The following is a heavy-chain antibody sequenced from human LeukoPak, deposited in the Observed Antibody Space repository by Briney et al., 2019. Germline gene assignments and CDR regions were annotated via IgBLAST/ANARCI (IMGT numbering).Heavy chain of an antibody. CDR1: GFHFSNYG. CDR3: ANLPYYYDSSGSND. J-gene: IGHJ4*02. V-gene: IGHV3-30*18. CDR2: ISYDASNK. Sequence: GGSLRLSCAASGFHFSNYGMNWVRQAPGKGLEWVAVISYDASNKYYADSVKGRFTISRDNSKHTLYLQMNSLRAEDTAVYYCANLPYYYDSSGSNDWGQGTLVTVSS. D-gene: IGHD3-22*01.